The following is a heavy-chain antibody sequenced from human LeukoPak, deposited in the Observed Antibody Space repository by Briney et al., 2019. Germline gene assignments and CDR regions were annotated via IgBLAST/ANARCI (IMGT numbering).Heavy chain of an antibody. CDR2: ISGSGGST. CDR1: GFTFSSYA. D-gene: IGHD3-22*01. V-gene: IGHV3-23*01. CDR3: AKSLYYDSSGYAYFDY. Sequence: GGSPRLSCAASGFTFSSYAMSWVRQAPGKGLEWVSAISGSGGSTYYADSVKGRFTISRDNSKNTLYLQMNSLRAEDTAVYYCAKSLYYDSSGYAYFDYWGQGTLVTVSS. J-gene: IGHJ4*02.